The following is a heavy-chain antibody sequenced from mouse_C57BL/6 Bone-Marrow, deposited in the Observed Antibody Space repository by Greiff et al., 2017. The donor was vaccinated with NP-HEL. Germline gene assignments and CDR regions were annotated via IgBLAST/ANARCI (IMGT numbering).Heavy chain of an antibody. Sequence: EVQVVESGGGLVKPGGSLKLSCAASGFTFSSYAMSWVRQTPEKRLEWVATISDGGSYTYYPDNVKGRFTISRDNAKNNLYLQMSHLKSEDTAMYYCARDLPLFLYWGQGTLVTVSA. CDR1: GFTFSSYA. CDR2: ISDGGSYT. CDR3: ARDLPLFLY. J-gene: IGHJ3*01. V-gene: IGHV5-4*01. D-gene: IGHD1-1*01.